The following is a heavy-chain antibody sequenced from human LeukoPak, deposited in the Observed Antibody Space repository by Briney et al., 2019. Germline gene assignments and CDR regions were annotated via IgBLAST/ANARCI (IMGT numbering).Heavy chain of an antibody. CDR3: ARDIVVVVAAHFDY. J-gene: IGHJ4*02. Sequence: PGGSLRLSCAASRFTFSSYAMSWVRQAPGKGLEWVSGIRGSGGNTYYADSVKGRFTISRDNSKNTLYLQMDRLRAEDTAVYYCARDIVVVVAAHFDYWGQGTLVTVSS. CDR2: IRGSGGNT. V-gene: IGHV3-23*01. D-gene: IGHD2-15*01. CDR1: RFTFSSYA.